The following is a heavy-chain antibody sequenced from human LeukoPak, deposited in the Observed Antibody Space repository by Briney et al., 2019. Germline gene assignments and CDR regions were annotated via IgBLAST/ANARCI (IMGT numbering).Heavy chain of an antibody. CDR2: ISWNSGSI. CDR1: GFTFDDYA. D-gene: IGHD6-19*01. V-gene: IGHV3-9*03. CDR3: AKDRRRYSSGWYYFDY. J-gene: IGHJ4*02. Sequence: GGSLRLSCAASGFTFDDYAMHWVRQAPGKGLEWVSGISWNSGSIGYADSAKGRFTISRDNAKNSLYLQMNSLRAEDMALYYCAKDRRRYSSGWYYFDYWGQGTPVTVSS.